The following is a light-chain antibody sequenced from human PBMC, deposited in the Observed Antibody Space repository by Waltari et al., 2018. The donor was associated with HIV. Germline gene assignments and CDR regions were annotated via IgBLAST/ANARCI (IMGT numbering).Light chain of an antibody. CDR3: SSYTTTTSVT. J-gene: IGLJ2*01. CDR1: PPALLGYHF. CDR2: ADS. V-gene: IGLV2-14*03. Sequence: QSALTQPASMSGSPGQSITISCTGPPPALLGYHFFSWYQQHPGEAPKLIIYADSSRPPGVSSRFSGSKSGNTASLFISGLQAEDEAHYYCSSYTTTTSVTFGEGTQVTVL.